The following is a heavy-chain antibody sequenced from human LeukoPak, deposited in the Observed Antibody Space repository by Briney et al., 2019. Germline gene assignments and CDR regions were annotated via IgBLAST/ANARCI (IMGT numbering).Heavy chain of an antibody. V-gene: IGHV3-30*02. CDR2: IRYDGSNK. J-gene: IGHJ6*04. CDR1: GFPFSYNG. CDR3: AELGITMIGGV. D-gene: IGHD3-10*02. Sequence: PGGPLRLSRVASGFPFSYNGMHWVRQAPAKGLERVAFIRYDGSNKYYADSVKDRFTISRDNSKKTLYLQMNSLRAEDTAVYYCAELGITMIGGVWGKGTTVTISS.